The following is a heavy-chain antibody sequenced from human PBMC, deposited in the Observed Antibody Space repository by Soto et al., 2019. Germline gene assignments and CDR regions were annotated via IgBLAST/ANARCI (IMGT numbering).Heavy chain of an antibody. CDR1: GGTFSSDA. J-gene: IGHJ6*02. V-gene: IGHV1-69*13. D-gene: IGHD2-15*01. Sequence: ASVKVSCKASGGTFSSDAFSWVRQAPGQELEWMGGIIPTSGTANYAQKFQGRATITADESTSTAYMELSSLTSEDTAVYFCARGQGYCSGGICYYYYYGMDVWGQGTTVTVSS. CDR3: ARGQGYCSGGICYYYYYGMDV. CDR2: IIPTSGTA.